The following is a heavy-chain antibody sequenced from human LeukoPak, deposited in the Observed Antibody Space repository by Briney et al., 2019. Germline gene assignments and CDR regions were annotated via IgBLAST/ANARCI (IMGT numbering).Heavy chain of an antibody. CDR3: ARDRGSGYHTGFDAFDI. CDR1: GYSISSGYY. D-gene: IGHD3-22*01. CDR2: INHSGST. Sequence: SETLSLTCAVSGYSISSGYYWGWIRQPPGKGLEWLGEINHSGSTNYNPSLKSRVTISVDTSKNQFSLKLSSVTAADTAVYYCARDRGSGYHTGFDAFDIWGQGTMVTVSS. V-gene: IGHV4-38-2*02. J-gene: IGHJ3*02.